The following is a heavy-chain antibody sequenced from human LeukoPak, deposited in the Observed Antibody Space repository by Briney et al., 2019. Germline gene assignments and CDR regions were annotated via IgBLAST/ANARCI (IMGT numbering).Heavy chain of an antibody. CDR2: ISTGGSP. CDR1: GFTVSNNY. Sequence: GGSLRLSCAASGFTVSNNYMTWVRQAPGKGLEWVSLISTGGSPYYTDSVKGRFTISRDNSKNTLFLQMNSLRAEDTAVYYCVRGFRGYSFDHWGQGTPVTVSS. V-gene: IGHV3-53*01. CDR3: VRGFRGYSFDH. J-gene: IGHJ4*02.